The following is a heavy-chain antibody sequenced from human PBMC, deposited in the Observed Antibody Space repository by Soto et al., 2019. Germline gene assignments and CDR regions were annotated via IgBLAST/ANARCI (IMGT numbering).Heavy chain of an antibody. J-gene: IGHJ6*02. D-gene: IGHD3-10*01. CDR2: TYYSGST. Sequence: SETLSLTCTVSGGSISSYYWSWIRQPPGKGLEWIGYTYYSGSTNYNPSLKSRVTISVDTSKNQFSLKLSSVTAADTAVYYCARTRQELLGYHYYYGMDVWGQGTTVTVSS. CDR3: ARTRQELLGYHYYYGMDV. CDR1: GGSISSYY. V-gene: IGHV4-59*01.